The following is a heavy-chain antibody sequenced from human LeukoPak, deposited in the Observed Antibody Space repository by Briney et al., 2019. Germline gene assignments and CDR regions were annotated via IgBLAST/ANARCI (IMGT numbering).Heavy chain of an antibody. CDR3: ARGGSSWYWLDY. Sequence: GGSLRLSCAASGFTFSSYSMNWVRQAPGKGLEWVSSMSSSSSYIYYADSVKGRFTISRDNAKTSLYLQMNRLRAEDTAVYYCARGGSSWYWLDYWGQGTLVTVSS. J-gene: IGHJ4*02. CDR1: GFTFSSYS. V-gene: IGHV3-21*01. CDR2: MSSSSSYI. D-gene: IGHD6-13*01.